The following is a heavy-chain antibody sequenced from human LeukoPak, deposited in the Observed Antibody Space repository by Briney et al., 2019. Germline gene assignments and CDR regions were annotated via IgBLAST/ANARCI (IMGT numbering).Heavy chain of an antibody. J-gene: IGHJ3*02. V-gene: IGHV4-61*01. CDR3: AREGPGNYYDSSGLAFDI. Sequence: SETLSLTCTVSGGSVSSGSCYWSWIRQPPGKGLEWIGYISYRGSANYNPSLKSRVTISVDTSKNQFSLKLSSVTAADTAVYYCAREGPGNYYDSSGLAFDIWGQGTMVTVSS. CDR2: ISYRGSA. D-gene: IGHD3-22*01. CDR1: GGSVSSGSCY.